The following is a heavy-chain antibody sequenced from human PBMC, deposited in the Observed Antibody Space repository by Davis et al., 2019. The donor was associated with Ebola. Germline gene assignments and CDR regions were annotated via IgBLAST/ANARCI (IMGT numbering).Heavy chain of an antibody. CDR2: INWNGGST. CDR1: GFTFDDFA. CDR3: ARVNAGTGYSRFDS. V-gene: IGHV3-20*01. J-gene: IGHJ5*01. D-gene: IGHD3/OR15-3a*01. Sequence: GESLKIPWAASGFTFDDFAMTWVRQTPGKGLEWLSGINWNGGSTGYADSVKGRFTISRDNAKNILYLQMNSLRGEDTALYHCARVNAGTGYSRFDSWGQGTRVIVSS.